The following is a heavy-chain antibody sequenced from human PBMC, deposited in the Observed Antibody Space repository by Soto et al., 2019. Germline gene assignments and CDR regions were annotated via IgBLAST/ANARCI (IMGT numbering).Heavy chain of an antibody. J-gene: IGHJ4*02. CDR3: VRDRYYGSGSLFEN. D-gene: IGHD3-10*01. CDR2: IGVAGDT. CDR1: GFVFSDHD. Sequence: PGGSLRISCAASGFVFSDHDMHWVRQVPGKGLEWVSEIGVAGDTYYPDSVKGRFTISRENARKTLYLQMTSLRVGDTATYYCVRDRYYGSGSLFENWGQGTPVTVSS. V-gene: IGHV3-13*01.